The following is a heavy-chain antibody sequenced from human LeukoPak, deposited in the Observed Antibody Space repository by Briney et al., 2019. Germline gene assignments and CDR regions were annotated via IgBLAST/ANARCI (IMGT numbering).Heavy chain of an antibody. Sequence: PSETLSLTCTVSGGSIISSSYYWGWIRQPPGKGLEWIGSIYYSGSTYYNPSLKSRVTISGDTSKNQFSLKLSSVTAADTAVYYCARLHRDGYNDYWGQGTLVTVSS. V-gene: IGHV4-39*01. D-gene: IGHD5-24*01. CDR3: ARLHRDGYNDY. J-gene: IGHJ4*02. CDR2: IYYSGST. CDR1: GGSIISSSYY.